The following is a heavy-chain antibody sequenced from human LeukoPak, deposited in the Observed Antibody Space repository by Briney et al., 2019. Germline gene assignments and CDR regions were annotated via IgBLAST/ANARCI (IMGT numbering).Heavy chain of an antibody. CDR1: GYTFTAFY. CDR2: INPNSGGT. D-gene: IGHD5-12*01. Sequence: ASVKVSCKPSGYTFTAFYIYWVRQAPGQGLEWMGWINPNSGGTNYPQKFQGRVTMTRDTPIGTAYMELSGLRSDDTAMYYCAVRSTVAIPIYWGQGTLVTVSS. V-gene: IGHV1-2*02. J-gene: IGHJ4*02. CDR3: AVRSTVAIPIY.